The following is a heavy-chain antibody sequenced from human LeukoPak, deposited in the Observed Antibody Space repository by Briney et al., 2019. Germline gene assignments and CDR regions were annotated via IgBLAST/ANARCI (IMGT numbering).Heavy chain of an antibody. CDR2: ISGSGGST. D-gene: IGHD2-21*02. V-gene: IGHV3-23*01. Sequence: PGGSLRLSCAASGFTFSSYAMSWVRQAPGKGLEWVSAISGSGGSTYYADSVEGRFTISRDNSKNTLYLQMNSLRAEDTAVYYCAADTVVTYYYYGMDVWGQGTTVTVSS. J-gene: IGHJ6*02. CDR3: AADTVVTYYYYGMDV. CDR1: GFTFSSYA.